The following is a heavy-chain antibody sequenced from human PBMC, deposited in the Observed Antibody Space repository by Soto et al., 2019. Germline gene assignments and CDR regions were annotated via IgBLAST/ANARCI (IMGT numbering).Heavy chain of an antibody. CDR3: ARLPYYNDRGSDY. J-gene: IGHJ4*02. CDR1: GGSISSYY. D-gene: IGHD3-22*01. CDR2: IYYSGST. V-gene: IGHV4-59*08. Sequence: QVQLQESGPGLVKPSETLSLTCTVSGGSISSYYWSWIRQPPGKGLEWIGYIYYSGSTNYNPSLKSRVTISVDTSKNQFSLKLSSVTAADTAVYYCARLPYYNDRGSDYWGQGTLVTVSS.